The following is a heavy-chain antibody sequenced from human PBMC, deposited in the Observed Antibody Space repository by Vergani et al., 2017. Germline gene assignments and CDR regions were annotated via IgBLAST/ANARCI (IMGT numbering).Heavy chain of an antibody. CDR3: ARSRPYCTSGSCPAI. D-gene: IGHD2-15*01. CDR1: GGSISSGGYY. CDR2: IHTGGST. J-gene: IGHJ4*02. Sequence: QVQLQESGPGLLKPSQTLSLTCTVSGGSISSGGYYWSWIRQPAGKGPEWIGHIHTGGSTDLNPSFKSRVSISVDTSKSQFSLKLNSVTVADTAVYYCARSRPYCTSGSCPAIWGQGTLVTVSS. V-gene: IGHV4-61*02.